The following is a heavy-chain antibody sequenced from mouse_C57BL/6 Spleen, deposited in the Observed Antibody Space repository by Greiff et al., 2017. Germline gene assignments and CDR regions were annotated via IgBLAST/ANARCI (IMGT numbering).Heavy chain of an antibody. Sequence: VQLQQSGPELVKPGASVKISCKASGYAFSSSWMNWVKRRPGKGLEWIGRIYPGDGDTNYNGKFKGKATLTADKSSSTAYMQLSSLTSEDSAVYFCAREGGRGYFDVWGTGTTVTVSS. CDR2: IYPGDGDT. J-gene: IGHJ1*03. CDR1: GYAFSSSW. V-gene: IGHV1-82*01. CDR3: AREGGRGYFDV.